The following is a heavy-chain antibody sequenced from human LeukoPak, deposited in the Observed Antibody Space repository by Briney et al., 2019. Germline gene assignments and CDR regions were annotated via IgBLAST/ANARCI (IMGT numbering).Heavy chain of an antibody. J-gene: IGHJ4*02. D-gene: IGHD7-27*01. V-gene: IGHV3-23*01. CDR3: AIDPNWETHN. Sequence: GGSLRLSCAASGFTFYTYAMTWVRQAPGKGLEWVSSISGSGDNTYYADSVKGRFTVSRDNSKNTLYLQMTNLRVDDTALYYCAIDPNWETHNWGQGVLVTVSS. CDR1: GFTFYTYA. CDR2: ISGSGDNT.